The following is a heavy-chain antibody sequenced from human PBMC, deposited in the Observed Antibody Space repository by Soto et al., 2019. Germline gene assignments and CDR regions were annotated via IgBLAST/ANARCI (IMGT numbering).Heavy chain of an antibody. V-gene: IGHV4-39*01. CDR1: GDSIRSDHYY. CDR2: MHYSGET. J-gene: IGHJ4*02. CDR3: ARQGGNKFDY. Sequence: QLQLQESGPGLVQPSETLSLTCTVSGDSIRSDHYYWAWIRQPPGKGLEWIGNMHYSGETYQNPSLKSRVTIFVDTSKNQVSLKLTSGTAADTAIYYCARQGGNKFDYWGQGTLVTVSS. D-gene: IGHD3-16*01.